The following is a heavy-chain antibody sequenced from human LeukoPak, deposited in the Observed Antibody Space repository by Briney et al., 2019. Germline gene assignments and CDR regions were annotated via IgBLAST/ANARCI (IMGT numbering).Heavy chain of an antibody. D-gene: IGHD3-22*01. CDR2: ISHDGANR. CDR1: GFTFSSYG. Sequence: LTGGSLRLSCAASGFTFSSYGMHWVRQAPGKGLEWVALISHDGANRQYADSVKDRFTISRDTSENTLDLQMNSPRAEDTAVYHCVREAGSSGYAGWFDPWGQGTLVFVSS. CDR3: VREAGSSGYAGWFDP. V-gene: IGHV3-30*03. J-gene: IGHJ5*02.